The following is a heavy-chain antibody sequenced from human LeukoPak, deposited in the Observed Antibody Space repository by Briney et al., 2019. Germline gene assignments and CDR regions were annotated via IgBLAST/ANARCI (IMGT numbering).Heavy chain of an antibody. CDR2: LIPIFGTA. V-gene: IGHV1-69*06. J-gene: IGHJ4*02. D-gene: IGHD6-19*01. CDR3: ASSTPGIAVAGTRFDY. Sequence: SVKVSCKASGCTFSSYAISWVRQAPGEGLEWMGRLIPIFGTANYAQKFQGRVTITADKSTSTAYMELSSLRSEDTAVYYCASSTPGIAVAGTRFDYWGQGTLVTVSS. CDR1: GCTFSSYA.